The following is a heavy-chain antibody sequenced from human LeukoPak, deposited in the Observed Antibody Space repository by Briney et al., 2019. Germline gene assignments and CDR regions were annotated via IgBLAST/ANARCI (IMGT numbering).Heavy chain of an antibody. CDR2: IKSDGSTA. CDR1: GFTFSNYW. D-gene: IGHD4/OR15-4a*01. J-gene: IGHJ5*02. Sequence: AGGSLRLSCAASGFTFSNYWMNWIRQAPGKGLVWVSRIKSDGSTATYADSVKGRFSVSRDNAKNTVYLQMNSLRTEDTAVYYCAKSDYFDPWGQGAPVTVSS. CDR3: AKSDYFDP. V-gene: IGHV3-74*01.